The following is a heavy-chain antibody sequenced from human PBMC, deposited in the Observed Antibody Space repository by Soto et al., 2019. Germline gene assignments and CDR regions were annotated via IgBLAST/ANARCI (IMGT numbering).Heavy chain of an antibody. J-gene: IGHJ5*02. CDR3: ARDVVTAVAGSVNWFDP. Sequence: GGSMRLSCAASGFSLRTYGMQWLRRAPGKGLEWVAFMWYDGTKKFYANSVKGRSTISKDNSNNILYLQMSGLRAEDTAVYYCARDVVTAVAGSVNWFDPWGQGALVTVSS. CDR1: GFSLRTYG. V-gene: IGHV3-33*01. D-gene: IGHD6-19*01. CDR2: MWYDGTKK.